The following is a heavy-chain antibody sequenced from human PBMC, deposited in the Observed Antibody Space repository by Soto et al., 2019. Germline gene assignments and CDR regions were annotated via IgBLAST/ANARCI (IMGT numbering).Heavy chain of an antibody. CDR3: ATLVRLRYCDWLLNHDAFDI. V-gene: IGHV1-8*01. J-gene: IGHJ3*02. D-gene: IGHD3-9*01. Sequence: QVQLVQSGAEVKKPGASVKVSCKASGYTFTSYDINWVRQATGQGLEWMGWMNPNSGNTGYAQKFQGRVTMTRNTSISTAYMELSSLRSEDTGVYYCATLVRLRYCDWLLNHDAFDIWGQGTMVTVSS. CDR2: MNPNSGNT. CDR1: GYTFTSYD.